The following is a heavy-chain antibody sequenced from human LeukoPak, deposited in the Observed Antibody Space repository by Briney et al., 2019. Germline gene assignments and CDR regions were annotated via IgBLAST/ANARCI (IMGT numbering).Heavy chain of an antibody. CDR2: KYYSGST. D-gene: IGHD5-18*01. J-gene: IGHJ4*02. V-gene: IGHV4-61*01. CDR1: GVSINTCCYY. Sequence: SETLSLTCDVSGVSINTCCYYWTWIRQPPGKGLEWIGYKYYSGSTRYNSSLRSRLTISLDTSKNQFSLRLTSVTAADTAVYYCARHTSMAHFDYWGQGTLVTVSS. CDR3: ARHTSMAHFDY.